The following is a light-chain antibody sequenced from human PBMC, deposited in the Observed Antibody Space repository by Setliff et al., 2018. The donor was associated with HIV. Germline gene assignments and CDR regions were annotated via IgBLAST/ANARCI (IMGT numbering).Light chain of an antibody. J-gene: IGLJ2*01. CDR3: TSYAGSNNWGV. Sequence: QSVLTQPPSASGFPGQSVTISCTGTSSDVGDYDYVCWYQQHPGKAPKLMIYEVFKRPSGVPDRFSGSKSGNTASLTASGLQAEDEADYYCTSYAGSNNWGVFGGGTKVTVL. CDR1: SSDVGDYDY. V-gene: IGLV2-8*01. CDR2: EVF.